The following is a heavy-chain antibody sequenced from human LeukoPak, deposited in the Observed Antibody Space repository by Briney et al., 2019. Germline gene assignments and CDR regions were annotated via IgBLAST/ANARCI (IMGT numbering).Heavy chain of an antibody. CDR3: AREFFSSSGMDV. J-gene: IGHJ6*03. Sequence: SETLSLTCTVSGGSISSSSYYWGWIRQPPGKGLEWIGSIYYSGSTYYNPSLKSRVTISVDTSKNQFSLKLSSVTAADTAVYSCAREFFSSSGMDVWGKGTTVTVSS. D-gene: IGHD6-6*01. CDR2: IYYSGST. CDR1: GGSISSSSYY. V-gene: IGHV4-39*07.